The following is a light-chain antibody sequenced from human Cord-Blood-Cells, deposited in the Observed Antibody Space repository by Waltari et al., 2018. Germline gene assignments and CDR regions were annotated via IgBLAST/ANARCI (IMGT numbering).Light chain of an antibody. CDR3: CSYAGSYTLV. Sequence: QSALTQPRSVSGSPGQSVTLSCPGTSSDVGGYTYVSWYQPHPGKAPKLMIYDVSKRPAGVPDRFSGSKSGNTASLTISGLQAEDEADYYCCSYAGSYTLVFGGGTKLTVL. CDR2: DVS. CDR1: SSDVGGYTY. V-gene: IGLV2-11*01. J-gene: IGLJ3*02.